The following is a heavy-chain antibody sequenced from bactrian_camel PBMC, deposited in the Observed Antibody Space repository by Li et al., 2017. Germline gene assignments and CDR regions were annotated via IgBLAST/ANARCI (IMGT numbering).Heavy chain of an antibody. CDR2: IWTGGGTT. CDR3: ARDRGLRPACGRSPNLYTF. Sequence: QVQLVESGGGSVQAGGSLRLSCAASAHAYSSYCLGWFRQAPGKEREGVAAIWTGGGTTYYADSVRGRFTVSPDRAKDALILQMNGLQPEDTAMYYCARDRGLRPACGRSPNLYTFWGQGTQVTVS. J-gene: IGHJ4*01. V-gene: IGHV3S1*01. CDR1: AHAYSSYC. D-gene: IGHD1*01.